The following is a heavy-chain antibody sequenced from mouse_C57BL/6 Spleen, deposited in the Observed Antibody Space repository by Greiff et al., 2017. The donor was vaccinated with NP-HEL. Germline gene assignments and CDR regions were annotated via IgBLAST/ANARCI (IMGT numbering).Heavy chain of an antibody. CDR1: GYAFSSTW. CDR3: ARNWDWYFDV. D-gene: IGHD4-1*01. J-gene: IGHJ1*03. V-gene: IGHV1-82*01. Sequence: QVQLQQSGPELVKPGASVKISCKASGYAFSSTWMNWVTQRPGKGLEWIGRIYPGDGDTNYNGKFKGKATLTADKSSSTAYMQLSSLTSEDSAVYCCARNWDWYFDVWGTGTTVTGSS. CDR2: IYPGDGDT.